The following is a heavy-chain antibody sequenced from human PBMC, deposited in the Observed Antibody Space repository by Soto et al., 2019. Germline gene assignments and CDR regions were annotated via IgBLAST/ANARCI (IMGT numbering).Heavy chain of an antibody. CDR1: GGTFSSYA. Sequence: QVQLVQSGAEVTKPGSSVKVSCKASGGTFSSYAISWVRQAPGQGLEWMGGIIPIFGTANYAQKFQGRVPITADEATSTADMERISLRSEDTAVYYCAGDLGGFVDYWGQGTLVTVSS. CDR2: IIPIFGTA. D-gene: IGHD3-16*01. CDR3: AGDLGGFVDY. J-gene: IGHJ4*02. V-gene: IGHV1-69*01.